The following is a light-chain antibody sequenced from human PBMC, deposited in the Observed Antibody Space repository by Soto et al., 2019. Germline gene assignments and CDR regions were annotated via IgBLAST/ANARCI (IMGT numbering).Light chain of an antibody. J-gene: IGLJ3*02. CDR1: SNDVGGYDF. V-gene: IGLV2-14*03. CDR2: DVS. Sequence: QSVLTQPASVSGSPGQSITISCTGTSNDVGGYDFVSWYQQHPGKAPKLMIYDVSYRPSGVSDRFSGSKSGNTASLTISGLQADDEADYYCGSYTRSDTVVFGGGTKLTVL. CDR3: GSYTRSDTVV.